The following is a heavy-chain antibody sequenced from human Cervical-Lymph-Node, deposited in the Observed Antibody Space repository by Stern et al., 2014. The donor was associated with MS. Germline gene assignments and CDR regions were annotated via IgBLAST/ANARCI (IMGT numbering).Heavy chain of an antibody. Sequence: QVQLVQSGAEVKKPGASVKVSCRASGYRFTDYYIHWVRQAPGQGLEWMVWINSHIGVTNYAQRFKGRVTMTGDTSISTAYMELSGLTSDDTAVYYCARYKGYSASWPLDNWGQGTLVTVSS. D-gene: IGHD6-13*01. CDR2: INSHIGVT. CDR1: GYRFTDYY. J-gene: IGHJ4*02. CDR3: ARYKGYSASWPLDN. V-gene: IGHV1-2*02.